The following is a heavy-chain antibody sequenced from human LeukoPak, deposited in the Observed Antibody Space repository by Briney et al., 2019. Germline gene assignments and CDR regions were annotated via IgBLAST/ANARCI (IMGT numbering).Heavy chain of an antibody. CDR3: ATLYGSSSEY. Sequence: GGSLRLSCAVSGFTFSSYSMSWVRQAPGKGLEWVSGTYSDGSTYYADSVKGRFTISRDNSKNTVYLQMNSLRAEDTAVYYCATLYGSSSEYWGQGTLVTVSS. V-gene: IGHV3-66*01. CDR1: GFTFSSYS. D-gene: IGHD6-13*01. J-gene: IGHJ4*02. CDR2: TYSDGST.